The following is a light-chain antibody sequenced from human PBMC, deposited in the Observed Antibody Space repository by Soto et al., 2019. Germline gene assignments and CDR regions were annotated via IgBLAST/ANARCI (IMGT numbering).Light chain of an antibody. V-gene: IGKV3-15*01. Sequence: DIVMTQSPGTLSVSPGERATLSCRASQCVSSNLAWYQQKPGQAPRLLIYDASTRATGIPARFSGSGSGTDFTLSIRSLQSEDFAVYFCQQYNTWPPYTFGQGTKLEI. J-gene: IGKJ2*01. CDR2: DAS. CDR1: QCVSSN. CDR3: QQYNTWPPYT.